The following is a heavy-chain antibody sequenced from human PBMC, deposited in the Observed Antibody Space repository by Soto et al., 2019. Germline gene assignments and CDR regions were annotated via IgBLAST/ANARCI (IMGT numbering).Heavy chain of an antibody. V-gene: IGHV3-23*01. CDR3: AKGGIYNSSWYEGY. J-gene: IGHJ4*02. CDR2: IRASGDST. Sequence: EVQLLESGGALVQPGGSLSLSCAASGFTFSSYAMSWVRQAPGKGLEWGSSIRASGDSTHNADSVKGRFAISRDHSKNTLDLQLNSLTADDTAVYYCAKGGIYNSSWYEGYWGQGTLVTVSS. CDR1: GFTFSSYA. D-gene: IGHD6-13*01.